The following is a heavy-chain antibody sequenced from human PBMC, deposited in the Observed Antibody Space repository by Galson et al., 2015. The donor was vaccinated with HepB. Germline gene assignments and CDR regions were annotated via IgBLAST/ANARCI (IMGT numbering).Heavy chain of an antibody. D-gene: IGHD5-12*01. J-gene: IGHJ4*02. CDR2: INAGNGNT. Sequence: SVKVSCKASGCTFTSYAMHWVRQAPGQRLEWMGWINAGNGNTKYSQKFQGRVTITRDTSASTAYMELSSLRSEDTAVYYCARCGFRYSGYECFDYWGQGTLVTVSS. CDR3: ARCGFRYSGYECFDY. V-gene: IGHV1-3*01. CDR1: GCTFTSYA.